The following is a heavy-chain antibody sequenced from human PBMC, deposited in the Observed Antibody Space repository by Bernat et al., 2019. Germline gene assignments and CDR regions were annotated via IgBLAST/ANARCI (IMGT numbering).Heavy chain of an antibody. J-gene: IGHJ3*02. CDR2: ISSSSSTK. CDR1: GFTFSSYS. V-gene: IGHV3-48*01. CDR3: ARDYHISGYYRVAFDI. Sequence: EVQLVESGGGLVQPGGSLRLSCAASGFTFSSYSMNWVRQAPGKGLEWVSYISSSSSTKYYADSVKGRFTISRDKAKNSLYLQMNSLRAEDTAVYYCARDYHISGYYRVAFDIWGQGTMVTVSS. D-gene: IGHD3-22*01.